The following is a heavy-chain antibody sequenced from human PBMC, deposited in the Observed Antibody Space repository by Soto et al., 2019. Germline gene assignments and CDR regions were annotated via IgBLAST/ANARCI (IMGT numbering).Heavy chain of an antibody. J-gene: IGHJ3*02. CDR3: ARQKLWMATINNDAFDI. D-gene: IGHD2-21*01. CDR2: IYPGDSDT. Sequence: PGESRKISGKASGYTFSTYWIGWVRQMPGRGLEWMGFIYPGDSDTSYSPSFQGQVTTSADKSTSTVYLQWSSLKASDAAMYYCARQKLWMATINNDAFDIWGQGTMVTVSS. CDR1: GYTFSTYW. V-gene: IGHV5-51*01.